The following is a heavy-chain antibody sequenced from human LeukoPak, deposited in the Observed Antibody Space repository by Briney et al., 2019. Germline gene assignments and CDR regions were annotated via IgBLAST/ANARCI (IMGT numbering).Heavy chain of an antibody. CDR3: ARGLAANDWFDP. CDR1: GFTFSGYY. Sequence: GSLRLSCAASGFTFSGYYMNWIRHAPGKGLEWLSYISASSGTRYYADSVKGRFTISRDNAKNSLYLQMNSLRAEDTAVYYCARGLAANDWFDPWGQGTLVTVSS. CDR2: ISASSGTR. V-gene: IGHV3-11*01. D-gene: IGHD2-15*01. J-gene: IGHJ5*02.